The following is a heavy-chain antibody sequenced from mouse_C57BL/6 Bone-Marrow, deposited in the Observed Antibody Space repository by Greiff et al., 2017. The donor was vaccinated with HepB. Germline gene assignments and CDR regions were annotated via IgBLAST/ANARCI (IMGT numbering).Heavy chain of an antibody. D-gene: IGHD2-12*01. Sequence: VQLKESGPGLVKPSQSLSLTCSVTGYSITSGYYWNWIRQFPGNKLEWMGYISYDGSNNYNPSLKNRNSITRDTSKNQFFLKLNSVTTEDTATYYCANDDYAMDYWGQGTSVTVSS. CDR1: GYSITSGYY. V-gene: IGHV3-6*01. CDR3: ANDDYAMDY. CDR2: ISYDGSN. J-gene: IGHJ4*01.